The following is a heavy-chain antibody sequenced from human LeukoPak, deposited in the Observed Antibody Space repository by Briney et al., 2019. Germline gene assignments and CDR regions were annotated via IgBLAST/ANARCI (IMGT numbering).Heavy chain of an antibody. V-gene: IGHV3-11*04. Sequence: GGSLRLSCAASGFTLSDYYMSWIRQAPGKGLEWVSYISSSGSTIYYADSVKGRFTISRDNAKNSLYLQMNSLRAEDTAVYYCARVGLRFLEWLLPGHFDYWGQGTLVTVSS. D-gene: IGHD3-3*01. CDR1: GFTLSDYY. CDR3: ARVGLRFLEWLLPGHFDY. J-gene: IGHJ4*02. CDR2: ISSSGSTI.